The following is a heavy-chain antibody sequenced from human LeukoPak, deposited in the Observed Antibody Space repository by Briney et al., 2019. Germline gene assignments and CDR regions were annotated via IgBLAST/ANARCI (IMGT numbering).Heavy chain of an antibody. CDR2: ISAYNGNT. J-gene: IGHJ6*02. CDR1: GYTFTSYG. Sequence: ASVKVSCKASGYTFTSYGISWVRQAPGQGLEWMGWISAYNGNTNYAQKLQGRVTMTTDTSTSTAYMELRSLRSDDTAVYYCARAHDYGDYIYYYYYGMDVWAKGPRSPSP. V-gene: IGHV1-18*01. D-gene: IGHD4-17*01. CDR3: ARAHDYGDYIYYYYYGMDV.